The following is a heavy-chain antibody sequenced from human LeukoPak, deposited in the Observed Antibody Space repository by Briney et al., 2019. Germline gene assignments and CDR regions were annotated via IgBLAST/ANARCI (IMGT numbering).Heavy chain of an antibody. J-gene: IGHJ3*01. CDR2: ISSIGST. Sequence: PSETLSLTCSVSDGSFSTHYWTWIRHPPGKGLEWIGYISSIGSTNYNPSLKRRVTITGDTSKKQFSLKMTSVTAADTAVYYCARDPTTVTKGLDVWGQGTMVTVSS. CDR3: ARDPTTVTKGLDV. CDR1: DGSFSTHY. D-gene: IGHD4-17*01. V-gene: IGHV4-59*11.